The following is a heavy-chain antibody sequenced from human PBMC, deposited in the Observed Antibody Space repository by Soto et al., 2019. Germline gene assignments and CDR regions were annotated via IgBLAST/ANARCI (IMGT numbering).Heavy chain of an antibody. CDR2: INHSGST. CDR1: VGSFSGYY. V-gene: IGHV4-34*01. CDR3: ARGDYYDSSGISFDY. D-gene: IGHD3-22*01. Sequence: PSEALSLTCAVYVGSFSGYYWSWIRQPPGKGLEWIGEINHSGSTNYNPSLKSRVTISVDTSKNQFSLKLSSVTAADTVVYYCARGDYYDSSGISFDYWGQGTLVTVSS. J-gene: IGHJ4*02.